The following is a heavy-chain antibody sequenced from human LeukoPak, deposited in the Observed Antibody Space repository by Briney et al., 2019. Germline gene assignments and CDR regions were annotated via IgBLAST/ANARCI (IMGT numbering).Heavy chain of an antibody. V-gene: IGHV1-69*06. CDR2: IISIFGTA. J-gene: IGHJ4*02. Sequence: ASVKVSCKASGGTFSSYAISWVRQAPGQGLEWMGGIISIFGTANYAQKFQGRVTITADKSTSTAYMELSSLRSEDTAVYYCAREGDTAMTIDYWGQGTLVTVSS. CDR1: GGTFSSYA. D-gene: IGHD5-18*01. CDR3: AREGDTAMTIDY.